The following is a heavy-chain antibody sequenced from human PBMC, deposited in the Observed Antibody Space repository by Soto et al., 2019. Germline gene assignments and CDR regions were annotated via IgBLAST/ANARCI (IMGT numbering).Heavy chain of an antibody. D-gene: IGHD6-13*01. CDR3: TRDASRDSSARGWFDP. CDR1: GFTFSSFT. J-gene: IGHJ5*02. Sequence: EVQLVESGGGLVKPGGSLRLSCAASGFTFSSFTMNWVRQAPGKGLEWVSTISSNSADIYYTDERRGRFTISRDNAKNLLQLQMNSLRAEDTAVYYCTRDASRDSSARGWFDPWGPGTLVTVSS. CDR2: ISSNSADI. V-gene: IGHV3-21*02.